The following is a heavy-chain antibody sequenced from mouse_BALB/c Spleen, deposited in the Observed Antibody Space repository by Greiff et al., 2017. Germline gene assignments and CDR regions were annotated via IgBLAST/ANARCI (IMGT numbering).Heavy chain of an antibody. V-gene: IGHV1-9*01. CDR2: ILPGSGST. J-gene: IGHJ1*01. CDR1: GYTFSSYW. CDR3: ARRDYYGSSYVNFDV. D-gene: IGHD1-1*01. Sequence: QVQLKQSGAELMKPGASVKISCKATGYTFSSYWIEWVKQRPGHGLEWIGEILPGSGSTNYNEKFKGKATFTADTSSNTAYMQLSSLTSEDSAVYYCARRDYYGSSYVNFDVWGAGTTVTVSS.